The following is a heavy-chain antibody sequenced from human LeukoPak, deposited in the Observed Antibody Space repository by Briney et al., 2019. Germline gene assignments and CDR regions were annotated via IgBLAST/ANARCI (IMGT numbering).Heavy chain of an antibody. CDR1: GGSISSGSYY. CDR3: ARGLGVQVGAKGVGAFDI. D-gene: IGHD1-26*01. J-gene: IGHJ3*02. CDR2: IFYTGTT. Sequence: PSETLSLTCTVSGGSISSGSYYWSWIRQPAGKGLEWIGYIFYTGTTNYNPSLKSRVTISVDTSNEQFSLKLTSVTAADSAVYYCARGLGVQVGAKGVGAFDIWGQGTMVTVSS. V-gene: IGHV4-61*10.